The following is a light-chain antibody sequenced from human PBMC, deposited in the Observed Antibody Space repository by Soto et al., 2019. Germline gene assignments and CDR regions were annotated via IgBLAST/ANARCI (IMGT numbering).Light chain of an antibody. J-gene: IGKJ2*01. CDR3: RHYGSSPPMYT. CDR1: QSVNNIY. V-gene: IGKV3-20*01. CDR2: GTS. Sequence: DIVLTQSPGTLSLSPGERASLSCRASQSVNNIYLAWYQQKPGQAPRLLNYGTSSRATGIPDRFSGSGSGTDFTLTISRLEPEDFAVYYCRHYGSSPPMYTFGQGTKLEIK.